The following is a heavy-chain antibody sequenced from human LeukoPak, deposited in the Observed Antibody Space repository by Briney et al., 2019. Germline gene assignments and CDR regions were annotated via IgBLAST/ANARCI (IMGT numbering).Heavy chain of an antibody. Sequence: SVKVSCKASGGTFSSYAISWVRQAPGQGLEWMGRIIPILGIANYAQKFQGRVTITADKSTSTAYMELSSLRSEDTAVYYCARGYGDFYYYGMDVWGQGTTVTVSS. J-gene: IGHJ6*02. CDR1: GGTFSSYA. CDR3: ARGYGDFYYYGMDV. D-gene: IGHD4-17*01. CDR2: IIPILGIA. V-gene: IGHV1-69*04.